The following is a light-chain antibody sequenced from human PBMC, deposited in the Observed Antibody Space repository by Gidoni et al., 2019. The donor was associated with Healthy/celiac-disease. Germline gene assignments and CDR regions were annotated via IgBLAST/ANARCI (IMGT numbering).Light chain of an antibody. Sequence: QSVLTQPPSVSGATGQRVTISCTGSSPNIGAGYDVHWYQQLPGTAPKLLIYGNSNRPSGVPDRFSFSKSGTSASLAITGLQAEDEADYYCQSYDSSLSGWVFGGGTKLTVL. CDR2: GNS. J-gene: IGLJ3*02. CDR3: QSYDSSLSGWV. CDR1: SPNIGAGYD. V-gene: IGLV1-40*01.